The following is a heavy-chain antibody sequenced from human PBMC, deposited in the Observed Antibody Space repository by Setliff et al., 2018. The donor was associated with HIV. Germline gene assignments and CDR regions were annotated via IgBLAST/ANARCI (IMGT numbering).Heavy chain of an antibody. D-gene: IGHD2-21*02. CDR1: GYNFIDNY. CDR2: INPNGEIT. V-gene: IGHV1-2*02. CDR3: ASPRGLGAVTPRLAY. Sequence: ASVKVSCKISGYNFIDNYLHWVRQAPGQGLEWMGWINPNGEITNFAQKFQGRVTMTRDTSISTAYMELNSLTLDDTAVYYCASPRGLGAVTPRLAYWGQRTPVTVSS. J-gene: IGHJ4*02.